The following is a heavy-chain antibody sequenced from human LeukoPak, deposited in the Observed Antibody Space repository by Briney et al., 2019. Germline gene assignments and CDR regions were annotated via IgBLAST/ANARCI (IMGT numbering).Heavy chain of an antibody. CDR3: TRMTAGHDY. J-gene: IGHJ4*02. CDR1: GVSFNDYY. V-gene: IGHV4-34*01. D-gene: IGHD2-21*02. Sequence: SETLSLTCAVSGVSFNDYYWSWVRQTPGKGLEWIREINHSGYTNDSPSLKSRVTLSIDTSRKQFSLNLRSVTVADTGIYYCTRMTAGHDYWGQGTLVTVSS. CDR2: INHSGYT.